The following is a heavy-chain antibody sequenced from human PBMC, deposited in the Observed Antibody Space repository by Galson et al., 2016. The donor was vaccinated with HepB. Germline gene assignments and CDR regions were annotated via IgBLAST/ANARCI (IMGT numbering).Heavy chain of an antibody. CDR1: GFAVSSNY. CDR3: ALIDSSGWFFDY. J-gene: IGHJ4*02. D-gene: IGHD6-19*01. V-gene: IGHV3-53*01. Sequence: LRLSCAASGFAVSSNYMNWVRQAPGKGLEWVSIMYSGGETYYADSVKGRFTISRDNSKNTLYLQMNTLRAEDTAVYYCALIDSSGWFFDYWGQGTLVTVSS. CDR2: MYSGGET.